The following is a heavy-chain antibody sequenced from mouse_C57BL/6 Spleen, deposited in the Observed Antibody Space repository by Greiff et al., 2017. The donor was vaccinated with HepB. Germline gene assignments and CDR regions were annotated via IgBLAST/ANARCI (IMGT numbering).Heavy chain of an antibody. Sequence: VKLVESGTELVKPGASVKLSCKASGYTFTSYWMHWVKQRPGQGLEWIGNINPSNGGTNYNEKFKSKATLTVDKSSSTAYMQLSSLTSEDSAVYYCARSGTGVFDYWGQGTTLTVSS. D-gene: IGHD4-1*01. V-gene: IGHV1-53*01. CDR2: INPSNGGT. J-gene: IGHJ2*01. CDR1: GYTFTSYW. CDR3: ARSGTGVFDY.